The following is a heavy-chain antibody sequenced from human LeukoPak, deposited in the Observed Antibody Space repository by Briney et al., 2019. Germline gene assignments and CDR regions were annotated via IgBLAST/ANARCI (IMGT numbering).Heavy chain of an antibody. CDR2: IHHSGRT. CDR1: GGSFSGYY. V-gene: IGHV4-34*01. Sequence: SETLSLTCAVYGGSFSGYYWSWIRQPPGKGLEWIGVIHHSGRTNYNPSLKSRVTISVDTSKNQFSLKLSSVTAADTAVYYCARGVSPKGMGGRRFDYWGQGTLVTVSS. J-gene: IGHJ4*02. CDR3: ARGVSPKGMGGRRFDY. D-gene: IGHD1-26*01.